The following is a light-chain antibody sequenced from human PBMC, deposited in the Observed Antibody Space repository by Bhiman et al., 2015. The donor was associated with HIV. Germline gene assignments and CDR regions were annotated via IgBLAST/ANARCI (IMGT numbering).Light chain of an antibody. CDR1: SGSVSTNYY. V-gene: IGLV8-61*01. CDR2: STN. J-gene: IGLJ3*02. Sequence: QTVVTQEPSFSVSPGGTVTLTCGLSSGSVSTNYYPSWYQQTPGQAPRTLIYSTNTRSSGVPDRFSGSILGNKAALTITGAQADDESDYYCVLFMGNNDWVFGGGTKLTVL. CDR3: VLFMGNNDWV.